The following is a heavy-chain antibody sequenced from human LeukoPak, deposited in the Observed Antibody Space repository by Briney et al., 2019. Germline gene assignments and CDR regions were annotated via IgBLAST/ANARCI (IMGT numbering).Heavy chain of an antibody. Sequence: GGSLRLSCAASGFTFSSYGMHWVRQAPGKGLEWGAFIRYDGSNKYYADSVKGRFTISRDNSKNTLYLQMNSLRAEDTAVYYCAKATLVRGVITHFDYWGQGTLVTVSS. V-gene: IGHV3-30*02. CDR2: IRYDGSNK. CDR3: AKATLVRGVITHFDY. D-gene: IGHD3-10*01. CDR1: GFTFSSYG. J-gene: IGHJ4*02.